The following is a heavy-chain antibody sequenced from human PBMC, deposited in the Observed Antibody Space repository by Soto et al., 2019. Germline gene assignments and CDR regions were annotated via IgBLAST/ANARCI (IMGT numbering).Heavy chain of an antibody. CDR1: GFTFSSYA. Sequence: EVQLLESGGGLVQPGGSLRLSCAASGFTFSSYAMSWVRQAPGKGLEWVSAISGSGGSTYYADSVKGRFTISRDNSKNTLYLQMNSLIAEDTDVYYCARDAGDYYYYGMDVWGKGTTVSVIS. D-gene: IGHD2-8*02. J-gene: IGHJ6*04. CDR2: ISGSGGST. CDR3: ARDAGDYYYYGMDV. V-gene: IGHV3-23*01.